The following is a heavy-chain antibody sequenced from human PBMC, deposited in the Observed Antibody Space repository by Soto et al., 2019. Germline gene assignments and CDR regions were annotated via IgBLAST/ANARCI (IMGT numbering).Heavy chain of an antibody. D-gene: IGHD2-15*01. Sequence: EVQLLESGGGLVEPGGSLRLSCAASGFTFRCYAMTWVRQAPGKGLEWVSYTGGGGVSTYYADSVKGRFTSSRDDSKNTLYLQMNSLRAEDTALYYCAKIVGGGSHHDAFDIWGQGTMVTVSS. CDR1: GFTFRCYA. J-gene: IGHJ3*02. V-gene: IGHV3-23*01. CDR3: AKIVGGGSHHDAFDI. CDR2: TGGGGVST.